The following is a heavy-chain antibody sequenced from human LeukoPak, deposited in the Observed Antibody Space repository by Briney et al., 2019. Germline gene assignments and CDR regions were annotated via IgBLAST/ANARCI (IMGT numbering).Heavy chain of an antibody. CDR1: GFTVSSNY. J-gene: IGHJ4*02. CDR3: AKGAQWLVKYFDY. CDR2: NSGGST. Sequence: GGSLRLSCAASGFTVSSNYMSWVRQAPGKGLEWVSVNSGGSTYYADSVKGRFTISRDNSKNTLYLQMNSLRAEDTAVYYCAKGAQWLVKYFDYWGQGTLVTVSS. D-gene: IGHD6-19*01. V-gene: IGHV3-53*01.